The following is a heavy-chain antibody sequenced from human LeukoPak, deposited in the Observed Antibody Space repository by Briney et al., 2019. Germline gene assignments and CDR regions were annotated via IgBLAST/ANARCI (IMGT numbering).Heavy chain of an antibody. CDR2: ISWDGGST. D-gene: IGHD3-16*01. Sequence: GGSLRHSCAASGFTFDDYSMHWVRPGPGKGLEWVSVISWDGGSTSYADSVKGRFTISRDNSKNSLYLQMNSLRSEDSALYYCAKDRGGVDYWGQGTLVTVSS. CDR3: AKDRGGVDY. J-gene: IGHJ4*02. V-gene: IGHV3-43*01. CDR1: GFTFDDYS.